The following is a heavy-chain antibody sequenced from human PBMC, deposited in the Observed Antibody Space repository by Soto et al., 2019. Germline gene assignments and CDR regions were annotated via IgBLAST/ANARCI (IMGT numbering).Heavy chain of an antibody. CDR3: AREGAVRGLARKTDIGYGMDV. D-gene: IGHD3-10*01. V-gene: IGHV4-31*03. Sequence: SETLSLSCTVSGGSISSGGYYWSWIRQHPGKGLEWIGYIYYSGSTYYNPSLKSRVTISVDTSMNQFSLKLSSVTAADTAVYYCAREGAVRGLARKTDIGYGMDVWGQGTTVTVSS. CDR2: IYYSGST. CDR1: GGSISSGGYY. J-gene: IGHJ6*02.